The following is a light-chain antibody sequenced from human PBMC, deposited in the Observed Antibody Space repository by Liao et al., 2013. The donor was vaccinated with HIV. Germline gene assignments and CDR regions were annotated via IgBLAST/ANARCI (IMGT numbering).Light chain of an antibody. J-gene: IGLJ3*02. Sequence: SYELTQPPSVSVAPGKTAKITCGGYSIGSKSVHWYQQRPGQAPVVVIFDDGDRPSGIPVRFSGSSSGTTVTLTITGAQVEDEADYYCYSVTDSLGVFGGGTKLTVL. CDR3: YSVTDSLGV. V-gene: IGLV3-21*01. CDR2: DDG. CDR1: SIGSKS.